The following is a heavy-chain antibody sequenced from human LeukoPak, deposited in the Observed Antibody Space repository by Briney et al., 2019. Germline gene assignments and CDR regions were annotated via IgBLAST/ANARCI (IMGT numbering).Heavy chain of an antibody. J-gene: IGHJ4*02. Sequence: QPGGSLRLSCAASGFTFSNYAVSWVRQAPGKGLEWVSTISGTGGNTYYADSVKGRFTISKNISQSTLYLQMNSLRADDTAVYYCAKQGAYTTPDHSDYWGQGTLVTVSS. CDR3: AKQGAYTTPDHSDY. V-gene: IGHV3-23*01. CDR1: GFTFSNYA. CDR2: ISGTGGNT. D-gene: IGHD2-2*02.